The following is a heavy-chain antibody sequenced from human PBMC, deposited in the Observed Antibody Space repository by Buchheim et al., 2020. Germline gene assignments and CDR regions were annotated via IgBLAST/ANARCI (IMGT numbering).Heavy chain of an antibody. J-gene: IGHJ4*02. Sequence: QVQLVESGGGVVQPGRSLRLSCAASGFTFSSYGMHWVRQAPGKGLEWVAVIWYDGSNKYYADSVKGRFTISRDNSKKPLYLKMNSLRAEDTAVYYCARGYSSGWFHLDFWGQGTL. CDR3: ARGYSSGWFHLDF. CDR2: IWYDGSNK. D-gene: IGHD6-19*01. V-gene: IGHV3-33*01. CDR1: GFTFSSYG.